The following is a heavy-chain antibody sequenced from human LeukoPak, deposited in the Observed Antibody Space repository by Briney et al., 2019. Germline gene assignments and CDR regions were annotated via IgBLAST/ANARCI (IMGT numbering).Heavy chain of an antibody. D-gene: IGHD6-13*01. CDR2: ISSSSSTI. Sequence: GGSLRLSCAASGFTFSSYSMNWVRQAPGKGLEWVSYISSSSSTIYYADSVKGRFTISRDNAKNSLYLQMNSLRAEDTAVYYCAREGWYSSSWTWNYWGQGTLVTVSS. J-gene: IGHJ4*02. V-gene: IGHV3-48*04. CDR3: AREGWYSSSWTWNY. CDR1: GFTFSSYS.